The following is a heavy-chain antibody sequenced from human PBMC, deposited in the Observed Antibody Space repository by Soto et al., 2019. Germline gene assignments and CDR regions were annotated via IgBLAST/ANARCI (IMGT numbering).Heavy chain of an antibody. J-gene: IGHJ4*02. Sequence: EVQLVESGGGLVQPGGSLKLSCAASGFTFSGSAMHWVRQASGKGLEWVGRIRSKANSYATAYAASVKGRFTISRDDSKNTAYLQMNSLKDEDTAVYYCTSSVKPLDWSYAPHYYLGQGTLGTVSS. V-gene: IGHV3-73*02. CDR3: TSSVKPLDWSYAPHYY. CDR2: IRSKANSYAT. D-gene: IGHD2-2*01. CDR1: GFTFSGSA.